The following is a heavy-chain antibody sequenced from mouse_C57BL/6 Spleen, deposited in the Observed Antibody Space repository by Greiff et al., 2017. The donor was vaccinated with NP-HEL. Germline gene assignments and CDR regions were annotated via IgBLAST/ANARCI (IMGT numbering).Heavy chain of an antibody. V-gene: IGHV1-54*01. J-gene: IGHJ1*03. CDR2: INPGSGGT. CDR3: ARGATVVEGLYWYFDV. CDR1: GYAFTNYL. D-gene: IGHD1-1*01. Sequence: VQLVESGAELVRPGTSVKVSCKASGYAFTNYLIEWVKQRPGQGLEWIGVINPGSGGTNYNEKFKGKATLTADKSSSTAYMQLSSLTSEDSAVYFCARGATVVEGLYWYFDVWGTGTTVTVSS.